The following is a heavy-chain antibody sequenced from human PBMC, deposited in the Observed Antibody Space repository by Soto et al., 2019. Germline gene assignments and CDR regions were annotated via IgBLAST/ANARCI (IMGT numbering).Heavy chain of an antibody. CDR3: AREDYDFWSGYKTYYYYYYMDV. CDR2: ISSSSSTI. Sequence: EVQLVESGGGLVQPGGSLRLSCAASGFTFSSYSMNWVRQAPGKGLEWVSYISSSSSTIYYADSVKGRFTISRDNAKHSLYLQMNRLRAEDTAVYYCAREDYDFWSGYKTYYYYYYMDVWGKGTTVTVSS. CDR1: GFTFSSYS. D-gene: IGHD3-3*01. V-gene: IGHV3-48*01. J-gene: IGHJ6*03.